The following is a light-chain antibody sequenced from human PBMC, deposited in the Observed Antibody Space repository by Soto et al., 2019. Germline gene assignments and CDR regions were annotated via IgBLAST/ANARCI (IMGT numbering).Light chain of an antibody. CDR2: EGR. J-gene: IGLJ1*01. CDR1: NSGVVNYEY. V-gene: IGLV2-23*01. CDR3: LSYGKV. Sequence: QSALSQPASVSGSPGQSITISCTGINSGVVNYEYVSWYQQFPDKAPKLIIYEGRERPSGVSDRFSGSKSDNAASLTISAIKPEDEAEYFCLSYGKVFGTGTKVTVL.